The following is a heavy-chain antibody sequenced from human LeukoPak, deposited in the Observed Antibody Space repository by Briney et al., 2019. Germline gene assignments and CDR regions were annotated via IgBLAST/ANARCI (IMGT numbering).Heavy chain of an antibody. CDR2: ISDSGGRT. V-gene: IGHV3-23*01. Sequence: PGGSLRLSCAVSGLTLSNYGMSWVRQAPGKRLEWVAGISDSGGRTNYADSVKGRFTISRDNPKNTLYLQMNSLRAGDTAVYFCAKRGVVIRVILVGFHKEAYYFDSWGQGALVTVSS. CDR1: GLTLSNYG. J-gene: IGHJ4*02. D-gene: IGHD3-22*01. CDR3: AKRGVVIRVILVGFHKEAYYFDS.